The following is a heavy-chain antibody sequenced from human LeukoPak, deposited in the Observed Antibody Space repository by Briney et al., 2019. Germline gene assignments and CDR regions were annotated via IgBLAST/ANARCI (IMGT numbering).Heavy chain of an antibody. CDR1: GGSISSYY. D-gene: IGHD2-2*01. V-gene: IGHV4-4*07. J-gene: IGHJ6*03. Sequence: PSETLSLTCPVSGGSISSYYWSWIRQPAGKGLECIGRICTSGSTNYNPSLKSRVTMSVDTSKNQFSLKLSSVTAADTAVYYCARDSSSTFRYYYYYMDVWGKGTTVTVSS. CDR3: ARDSSSTFRYYYYYMDV. CDR2: ICTSGST.